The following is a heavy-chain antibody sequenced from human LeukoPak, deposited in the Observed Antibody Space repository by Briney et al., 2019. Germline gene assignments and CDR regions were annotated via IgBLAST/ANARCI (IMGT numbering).Heavy chain of an antibody. V-gene: IGHV4-31*03. CDR3: ARTSIATRHFDY. CDR2: IYYSGST. J-gene: IGHJ4*02. D-gene: IGHD6-6*01. Sequence: SETLSLTCTVSGGSISSDAYFWSWIRQHPGKGLEWIGYIYYSGSTYYNPSLKSRVTISVDTSKNQFSPTLSSVTAADTAVYYCARTSIATRHFDYWAREPRSPSPQ. CDR1: GGSISSDAYF.